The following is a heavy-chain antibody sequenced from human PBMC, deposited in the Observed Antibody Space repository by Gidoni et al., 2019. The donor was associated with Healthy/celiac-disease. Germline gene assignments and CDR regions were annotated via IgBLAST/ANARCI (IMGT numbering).Heavy chain of an antibody. J-gene: IGHJ4*02. CDR2: ISGSGCST. Sequence: EVQLLESGGGLVQPGGSLRLSCAAAGFTFSSYAMSWVRQAPGKGLGWVSAISGSGCSTYYADSVKGRFTISRDNSKNTLYLQMNSLGAEDTAVYYCAKDDYGGNGVDYWGQGTLVTVSS. D-gene: IGHD4-17*01. CDR1: GFTFSSYA. V-gene: IGHV3-23*01. CDR3: AKDDYGGNGVDY.